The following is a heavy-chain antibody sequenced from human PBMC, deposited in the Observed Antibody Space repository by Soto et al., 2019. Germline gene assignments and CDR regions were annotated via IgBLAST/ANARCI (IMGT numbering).Heavy chain of an antibody. CDR3: ARHMTDIVLVPTFDP. J-gene: IGHJ5*02. D-gene: IGHD2-2*01. CDR1: GGSISSSSYY. CDR2: IYYSGST. V-gene: IGHV4-39*01. Sequence: SETLSLTCTVSGGSISSSSYYWGWIRQPPGKGLEWIGSIYYSGSTYYNPSLKSRVTISVDTSKNQFSLKLSSVTAADTAVYYCARHMTDIVLVPTFDPWGQGTLVTVSS.